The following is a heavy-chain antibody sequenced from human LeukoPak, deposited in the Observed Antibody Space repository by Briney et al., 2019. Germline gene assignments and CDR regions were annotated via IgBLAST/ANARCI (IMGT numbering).Heavy chain of an antibody. CDR3: ARAPGLDGDYFDY. D-gene: IGHD3/OR15-3a*01. CDR1: GGSISSGGYY. V-gene: IGHV4-31*03. Sequence: SETLSLTCTVSGGSISSGGYYWSWIRQHPGKGLEWIGYIYYSGSTYYNPSLKSRVTISVDTSKNQFSLKLSSVTAADTAVYYCARAPGLDGDYFDYWGQRTLVTVSS. J-gene: IGHJ4*02. CDR2: IYYSGST.